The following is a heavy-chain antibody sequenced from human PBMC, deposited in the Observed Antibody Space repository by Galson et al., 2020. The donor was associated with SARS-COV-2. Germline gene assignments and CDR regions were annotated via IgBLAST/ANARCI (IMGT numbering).Heavy chain of an antibody. D-gene: IGHD3-22*01. J-gene: IGHJ4*02. Sequence: TLSLRCAVYGGSFSGHYWSWIRQSPGKGLEWIGEITQSGSVNYTPSLKSRVTISADTSKNQFSLELRSVTAADTAIYYCARGLLQTTMVIVVYTSASFYFDTWGQGTLVSVSS. CDR3: ARGLLQTTMVIVVYTSASFYFDT. CDR1: GGSFSGHY. CDR2: ITQSGSV. V-gene: IGHV4-34*01.